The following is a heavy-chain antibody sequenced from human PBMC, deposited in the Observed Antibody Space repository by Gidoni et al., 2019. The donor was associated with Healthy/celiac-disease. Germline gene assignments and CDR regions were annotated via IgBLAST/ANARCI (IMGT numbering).Heavy chain of an antibody. CDR1: GGSISSYY. V-gene: IGHV4-59*01. CDR2: IYYSGST. D-gene: IGHD5-12*01. Sequence: QVQLPESGPGLVKPSETLSLTCTVSGGSISSYYWSWIRQPPGKGLEWIGYIYYSGSTNYNPSLKSRVTISVDTSKNQFSLKLSSVTAADTAVYYCARVRGTTIMTGYFDLWGRGTLVTVSS. CDR3: ARVRGTTIMTGYFDL. J-gene: IGHJ2*01.